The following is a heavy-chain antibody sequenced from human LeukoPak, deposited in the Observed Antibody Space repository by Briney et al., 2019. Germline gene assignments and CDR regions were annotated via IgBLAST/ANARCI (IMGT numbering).Heavy chain of an antibody. D-gene: IGHD7-27*01. Sequence: PSETLSLTCAVSGGSISSSNWWSWVRQPPGQGLEWIGEIYHSGSTNYNPSLKSRVTISVDKSKNQFSLKLSSVTAADTAVYYCARGDWGSPDYYYMDVWGKGTTVTISS. V-gene: IGHV4-4*02. J-gene: IGHJ6*03. CDR3: ARGDWGSPDYYYMDV. CDR1: GGSISSSNW. CDR2: IYHSGST.